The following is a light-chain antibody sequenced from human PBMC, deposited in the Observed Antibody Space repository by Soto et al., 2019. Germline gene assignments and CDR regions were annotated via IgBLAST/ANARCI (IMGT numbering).Light chain of an antibody. CDR1: SSNIGAGFD. V-gene: IGLV1-40*01. CDR2: GNS. J-gene: IGLJ1*01. Sequence: QSVLTQPPSVSGAPGQRVTISCTGSSSNIGAGFDVHWYHQIAGTAPKLLIYGNSNRPSGVPDRFSGSRSGNTASLTVSGLQTEDEADYYCSSYAGSDVFVFGTGTKLTVL. CDR3: SSYAGSDVFV.